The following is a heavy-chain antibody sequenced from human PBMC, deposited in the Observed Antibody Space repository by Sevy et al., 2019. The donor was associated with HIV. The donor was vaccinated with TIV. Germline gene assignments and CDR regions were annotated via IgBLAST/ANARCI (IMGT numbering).Heavy chain of an antibody. CDR1: GFTVSGNY. V-gene: IGHV3-66*01. CDR3: ASDRYYDASGYYYYCYGMDI. CDR2: IDSGGST. D-gene: IGHD3-22*01. Sequence: GGSLRLSCEASGFTVSGNYMAWVRLAPGKGLEWVSLIDSGGSTYYADSVKGRITISRDNAKNTLYLQMNPLRAEDTAVYFCASDRYYDASGYYYYCYGMDIWGQGTTVTVSS. J-gene: IGHJ6*01.